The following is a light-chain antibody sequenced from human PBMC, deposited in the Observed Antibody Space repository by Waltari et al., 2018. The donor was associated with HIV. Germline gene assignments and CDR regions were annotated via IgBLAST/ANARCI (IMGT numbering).Light chain of an antibody. Sequence: DIVMTQSPDSLAESLGERATINCKSSQSVLYSSNNKNYLAWYQQKPGQPPKLLIYWASTRESGVPDRFSGSGSGTDFTLTISSLQAEDVAVYYCQQYYSTPDTFGQGTKLEIK. CDR3: QQYYSTPDT. CDR2: WAS. J-gene: IGKJ2*01. CDR1: QSVLYSSNNKNY. V-gene: IGKV4-1*01.